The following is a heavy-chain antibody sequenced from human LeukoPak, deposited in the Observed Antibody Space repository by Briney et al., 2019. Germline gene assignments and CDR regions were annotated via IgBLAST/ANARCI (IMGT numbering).Heavy chain of an antibody. V-gene: IGHV3-33*01. CDR2: IWYDGSNK. Sequence: PGRSLRVSCAAPGFTFSSYGMHWVRQAPGKGLEWVAVIWYDGSNKYYADSVKGRFTISRDNSKNTLYLQMNSLRAEDTAVYYCARDLYYYGSGSYSSIDYWGQGTLVTVSS. J-gene: IGHJ4*02. D-gene: IGHD3-10*01. CDR3: ARDLYYYGSGSYSSIDY. CDR1: GFTFSSYG.